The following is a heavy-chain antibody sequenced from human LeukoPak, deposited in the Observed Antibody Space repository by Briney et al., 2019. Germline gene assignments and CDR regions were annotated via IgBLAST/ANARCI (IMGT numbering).Heavy chain of an antibody. J-gene: IGHJ4*02. CDR3: ARVGGIAAAGFDY. D-gene: IGHD6-13*01. V-gene: IGHV3-66*01. CDR2: IYSGGST. Sequence: PGGSLRLSCAASGFTVSSNYMSWVRQAPGEGLEWVSVIYSGGSTYYADSVKSRFTISRDNSKNTLYLQMNSLRAEDTAVYYCARVGGIAAAGFDYWGQGTLVTVSS. CDR1: GFTVSSNY.